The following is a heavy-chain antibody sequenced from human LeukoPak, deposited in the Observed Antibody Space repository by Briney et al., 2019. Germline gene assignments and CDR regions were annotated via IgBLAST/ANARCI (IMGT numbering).Heavy chain of an antibody. CDR3: ARGSLGAMLYHY. J-gene: IGHJ4*02. Sequence: ASVKDSCKASGDTFNTYAIDWVRQAPGQGLEWMGGTIPIFGTTNYAQKFQGRVTITAVESMRTAYMELSSLRSDDTAVYYCARGSLGAMLYHYWGQGTLVTVSS. D-gene: IGHD2-8*01. CDR2: TIPIFGTT. V-gene: IGHV1-69*13. CDR1: GDTFNTYA.